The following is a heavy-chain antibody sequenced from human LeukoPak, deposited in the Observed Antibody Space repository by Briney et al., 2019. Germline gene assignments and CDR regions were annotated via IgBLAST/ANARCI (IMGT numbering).Heavy chain of an antibody. CDR1: GFTFDDYA. Sequence: GRSLRLSCVASGFTFDDYAMHWVRQAPGKGLEWVSGISWNSGSIGYADSVKGRFTISRDNAKNSLYLQMNSLRAEDTALYYCAKDAGDNGYDPGWYFDLWGRGTLVTVSS. D-gene: IGHD5-12*01. V-gene: IGHV3-9*01. CDR2: ISWNSGSI. CDR3: AKDAGDNGYDPGWYFDL. J-gene: IGHJ2*01.